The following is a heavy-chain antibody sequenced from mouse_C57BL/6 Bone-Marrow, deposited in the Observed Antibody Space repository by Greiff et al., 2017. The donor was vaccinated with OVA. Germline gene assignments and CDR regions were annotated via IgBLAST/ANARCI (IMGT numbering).Heavy chain of an antibody. CDR1: GFTFSDYG. J-gene: IGHJ4*01. CDR2: ISSGSSTI. D-gene: IGHD1-1*01. V-gene: IGHV5-17*01. CDR3: ARDYGSSFRGWAMDY. Sequence: EVKLVESGGGLVKPGGSLKLSCAASGFTFSDYGMHWVRQAPEKGLEWVAYISSGSSTIYYADTVKGRFTISRDNAKNTLFLQMTSLRSEDTAMYYCARDYGSSFRGWAMDYWGQGTSVTVSS.